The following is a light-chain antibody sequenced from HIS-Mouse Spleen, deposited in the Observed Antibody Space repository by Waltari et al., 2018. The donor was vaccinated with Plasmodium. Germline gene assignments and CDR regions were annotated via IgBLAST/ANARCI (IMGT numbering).Light chain of an antibody. CDR1: ALPKKY. CDR3: YSTDSSGNHRV. CDR2: EDS. V-gene: IGLV3-10*01. Sequence: SYELTQPPSVSVSPGQTARITCSGDALPKKYAYWYQQKSGQATVPVIYEDSKRPSGIPERFSGASSGTMATLTISGAQVEDEADYYCYSTDSSGNHRVFGGGTKLPVL. J-gene: IGLJ3*02.